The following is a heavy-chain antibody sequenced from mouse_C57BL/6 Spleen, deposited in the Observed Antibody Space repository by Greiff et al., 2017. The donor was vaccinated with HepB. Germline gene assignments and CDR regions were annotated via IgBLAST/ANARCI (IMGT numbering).Heavy chain of an antibody. V-gene: IGHV1-72*01. CDR3: ARAQPYAMDY. D-gene: IGHD3-2*02. J-gene: IGHJ4*01. Sequence: QVQLKQPGAELVKPGASVKLSCKASGYTFTSYWMHWVKQRPGRGLEWIGRIDPNSGGTKYNEKFKSKATLTVDKPSSTAYMQLSSLTSEDSAVYYCARAQPYAMDYWGQGTSVTVSS. CDR2: IDPNSGGT. CDR1: GYTFTSYW.